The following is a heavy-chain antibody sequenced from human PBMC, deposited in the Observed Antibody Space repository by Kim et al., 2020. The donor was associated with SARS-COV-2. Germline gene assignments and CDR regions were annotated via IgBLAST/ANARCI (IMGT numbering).Heavy chain of an antibody. CDR3: VSAQSGSSDLFDY. D-gene: IGHD1-26*01. Sequence: GGSLRLSCSASGFTFSRNAMHWVRQAPGKGLEYVSAISSNGGSTYYADSVKGRFTISRDNSKNTLNLQMSSLRAEDTAVYYCVSAQSGSSDLFDYWGQGTLVTVSS. CDR2: ISSNGGST. CDR1: GFTFSRNA. J-gene: IGHJ4*02. V-gene: IGHV3-64D*06.